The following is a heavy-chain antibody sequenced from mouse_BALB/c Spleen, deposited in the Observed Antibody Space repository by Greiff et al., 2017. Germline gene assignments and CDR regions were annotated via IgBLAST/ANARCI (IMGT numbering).Heavy chain of an antibody. CDR1: GYTFTDYV. CDR3: ARPYGSSYTWFAY. V-gene: IGHV1-77*01. CDR2: IYPGSGST. D-gene: IGHD1-1*01. Sequence: VQLQQSGPELVKPGASVKMSCKASGYTFTDYVISWVKQRTGQGLEWIGEIYPGSGSTYYNEKFKGKATLTVDKSSNTAYMQLSSLTSEDSAVYFCARPYGSSYTWFAYWGQGTLVTVSA. J-gene: IGHJ3*01.